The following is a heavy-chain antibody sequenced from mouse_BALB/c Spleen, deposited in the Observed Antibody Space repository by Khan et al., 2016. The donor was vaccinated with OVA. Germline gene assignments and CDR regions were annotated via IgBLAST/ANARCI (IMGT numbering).Heavy chain of an antibody. CDR1: GYSITSDYA. CDR2: ISYSGST. D-gene: IGHD4-1*01. J-gene: IGHJ4*01. CDR3: ASELGRYYAMDY. Sequence: VQLKESGPGLVKPSQSLSLTCTVAGYSITSDYAWNWIRQFPGNKLEWMGYISYSGSTGYNPSLKSRISITRYTSKNQFFLQLNSVTTDDTATYYCASELGRYYAMDYWGQGTSVTVSS. V-gene: IGHV3-2*02.